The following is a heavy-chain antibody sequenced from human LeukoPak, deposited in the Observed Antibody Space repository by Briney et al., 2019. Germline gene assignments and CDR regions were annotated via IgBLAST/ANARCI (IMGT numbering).Heavy chain of an antibody. Sequence: ASVKVSCKVSGYTLTELSMHWVRQAPGKGLEWMGGFDPEDGETIYAQKFQGRVTMTEDTSTDTAYMELSGLRSEDTAVYYCATEWRYYYGSGKQGLDYWGQGTLVTVSS. CDR3: ATEWRYYYGSGKQGLDY. CDR1: GYTLTELS. J-gene: IGHJ4*02. D-gene: IGHD3-10*01. CDR2: FDPEDGET. V-gene: IGHV1-24*01.